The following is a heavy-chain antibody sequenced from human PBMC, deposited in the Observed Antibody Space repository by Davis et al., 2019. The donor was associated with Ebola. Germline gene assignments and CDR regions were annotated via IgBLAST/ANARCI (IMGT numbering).Heavy chain of an antibody. CDR3: ARQVLVSPYLDY. CDR2: IHYSGST. V-gene: IGHV4-59*11. CDR1: GGSISSHY. D-gene: IGHD2-21*01. Sequence: GSLRLSCPVSGGSISSHYWSWIRQLPGKGLEWIGHIHYSGSTNYNPSLKSRVTISADTSKNQFSLKLSSVTAADTALYYCARQVLVSPYLDYWGQGTLVTVSS. J-gene: IGHJ4*02.